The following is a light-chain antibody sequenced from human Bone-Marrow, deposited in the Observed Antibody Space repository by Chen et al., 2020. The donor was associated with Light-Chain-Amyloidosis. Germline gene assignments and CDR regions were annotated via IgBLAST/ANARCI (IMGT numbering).Light chain of an antibody. CDR3: CSYGGYSTFV. Sequence: QSDLTQPASVSGSPGQSVTISCTGHSIGTFNLVSWYQQSPGNAPKLIIYEGYRRPSEVSDRFSGSTSGSTASLTISGLQTADEADYHCCSYGGYSTFVFGGGTKLTVL. J-gene: IGLJ2*01. CDR1: SIGTFNL. CDR2: EGY. V-gene: IGLV2-23*03.